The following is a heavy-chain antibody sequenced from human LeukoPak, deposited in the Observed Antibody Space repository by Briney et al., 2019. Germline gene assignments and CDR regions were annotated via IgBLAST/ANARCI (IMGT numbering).Heavy chain of an antibody. CDR2: STSSGNTI. D-gene: IGHD2-8*01. Sequence: GRTLRLSRTVSVFTFSHYSMNWFRQASGKGREWVSYSTSSGNTIYYADSVKGRFTISRDNAKNSLYLEMNSLRDEDTAVYYCARDYKYAFDYWGQGTLVAVSP. CDR3: ARDYKYAFDY. V-gene: IGHV3-48*02. J-gene: IGHJ4*02. CDR1: VFTFSHYS.